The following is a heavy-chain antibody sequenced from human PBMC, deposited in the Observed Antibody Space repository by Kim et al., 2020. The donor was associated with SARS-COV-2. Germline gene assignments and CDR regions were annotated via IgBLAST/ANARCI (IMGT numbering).Heavy chain of an antibody. D-gene: IGHD5-12*01. Sequence: GGSLRLSCAASAFTFSSYGMNWVRQAPGKGLEWVSHIRSSGSPTFYSDSVKGRFTISRDNAKSSLYLQMNSLTAEDTAVYYCASGGYSANVPPGYWGQGTLVTVSS. CDR3: ASGGYSANVPPGY. CDR1: AFTFSSYG. V-gene: IGHV3-48*04. CDR2: IRSSGSPT. J-gene: IGHJ4*02.